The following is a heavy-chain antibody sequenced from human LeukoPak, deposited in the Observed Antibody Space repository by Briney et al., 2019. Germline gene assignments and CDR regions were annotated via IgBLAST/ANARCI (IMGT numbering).Heavy chain of an antibody. CDR1: GYSFTSYW. Sequence: GESLKISCKGSGYSFTSYWISWVRQMPGKGLEWRGRIDPSDSYTNYSPSFQGHVTISAAKSISTAYLQWSRLKASDTAMYYCARQIATYYYDSSGYRTDFQHWGQGTLVTVSS. CDR3: ARQIATYYYDSSGYRTDFQH. V-gene: IGHV5-10-1*01. CDR2: IDPSDSYT. D-gene: IGHD3-22*01. J-gene: IGHJ1*01.